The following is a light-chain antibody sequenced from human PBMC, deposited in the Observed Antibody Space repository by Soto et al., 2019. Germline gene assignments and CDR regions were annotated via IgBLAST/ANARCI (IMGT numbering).Light chain of an antibody. CDR3: LLFYRDAWV. J-gene: IGLJ3*02. CDR1: TGAVTSGYY. Sequence: QAVVTQEPSLTVSPGGTVTLTCASSTGAVTSGYYANWFQQKPGQAPRALISSTSNKHSWTPARFSGSLLGGKAALTLLGVQPEDEAEYYCLLFYRDAWVFGGGTKLTVL. V-gene: IGLV7-43*01. CDR2: STS.